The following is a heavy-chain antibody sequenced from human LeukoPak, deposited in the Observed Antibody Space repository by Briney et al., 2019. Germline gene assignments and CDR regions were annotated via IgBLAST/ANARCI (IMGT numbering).Heavy chain of an antibody. Sequence: SGPALVKPTQTLTLTCTFSGFSLSTSGVCVSWIRQPPGKALEWLALIYWNDEKRYSPSLKSRLTVTKDTSKNQVVLTMTNMDPVDTATYYCAHRRSYYFDYWGQGTPVTVSS. J-gene: IGHJ4*02. CDR3: AHRRSYYFDY. CDR1: GFSLSTSGVC. CDR2: IYWNDEK. V-gene: IGHV2-5*08.